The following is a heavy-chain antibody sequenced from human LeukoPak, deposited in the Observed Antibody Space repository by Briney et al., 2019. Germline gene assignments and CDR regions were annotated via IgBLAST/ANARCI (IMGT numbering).Heavy chain of an antibody. CDR3: ARDRGAVTDVFDY. CDR2: IRSSGTTI. V-gene: IGHV3-11*04. Sequence: GGSLRLSCVASGFIFSDYYMSWIRQAPGKGLEWVSYIRSSGTTIHYADSVKGRFTISRDNAKNSLYLQMNSLRAEDTAVYYCARDRGAVTDVFDYWGQGTLVTVSS. CDR1: GFIFSDYY. D-gene: IGHD6-19*01. J-gene: IGHJ4*02.